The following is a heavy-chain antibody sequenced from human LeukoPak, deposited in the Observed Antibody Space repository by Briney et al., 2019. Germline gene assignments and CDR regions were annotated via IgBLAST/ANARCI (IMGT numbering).Heavy chain of an antibody. CDR3: AKVGSYTDY. Sequence: GRSLRLSCAASGFTLDDYAMHWVRQAPGKGLEWVSGISWNSGSIGYADSVKGRFTISRDNAKNSLYLQMNSLRAEDTALYYCAKVGSYTDYWGQGTLVTVSS. D-gene: IGHD2-2*02. CDR1: GFTLDDYA. J-gene: IGHJ4*02. CDR2: ISWNSGSI. V-gene: IGHV3-9*01.